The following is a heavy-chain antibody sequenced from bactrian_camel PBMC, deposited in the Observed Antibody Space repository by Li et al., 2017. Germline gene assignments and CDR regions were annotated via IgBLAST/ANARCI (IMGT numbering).Heavy chain of an antibody. CDR1: RGFDDADAE. CDR2: ISPDGKE. CDR3: AAHANPGGVCKHAGTVYSFRY. D-gene: IGHD2*01. V-gene: IGHV3S53*01. J-gene: IGHJ4*01. Sequence: HVHLVESGGGSVQIGGSFTLACAASRGFDDADAEWGWFRQAPGAQCEMVASISPDGKEYYSDSVKGRFTISQDNAKNTLYLQMTRLQPEDGAVYYCAAHANPGGVCKHAGTVYSFRYRGQGTQVTVS.